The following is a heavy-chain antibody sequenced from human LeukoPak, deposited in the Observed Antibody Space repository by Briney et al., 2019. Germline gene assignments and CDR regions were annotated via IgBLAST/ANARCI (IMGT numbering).Heavy chain of an antibody. CDR2: ISSSSSTI. D-gene: IGHD6-19*01. CDR1: GFTFSSYS. CDR3: TRVLYSSGWYGDHY. J-gene: IGHJ4*02. V-gene: IGHV3-48*01. Sequence: GGSLRLSCAASGFTFSSYSMNWVRQAPGKGLEGVSYISSSSSTIYYADSVKGRFTISRDNAKNSLYLQMNSLRAEDTAVYYCTRVLYSSGWYGDHYWGQGTLVTVSS.